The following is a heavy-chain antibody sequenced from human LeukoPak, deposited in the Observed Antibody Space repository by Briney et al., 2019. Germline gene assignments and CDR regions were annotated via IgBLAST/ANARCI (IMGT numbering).Heavy chain of an antibody. V-gene: IGHV3-30*03. CDR2: ISYDGSNK. Sequence: GGSLRLSCAASEFTFSSYSMNWVRQAPGKGLEWVAVISYDGSNKYYADSVKGRFTISRDNSKNTLYLQMNSLRAEDTAVYYCATAIFGVVSHSDYWGQGTLVTVSS. D-gene: IGHD3-3*01. CDR1: EFTFSSYS. CDR3: ATAIFGVVSHSDY. J-gene: IGHJ4*02.